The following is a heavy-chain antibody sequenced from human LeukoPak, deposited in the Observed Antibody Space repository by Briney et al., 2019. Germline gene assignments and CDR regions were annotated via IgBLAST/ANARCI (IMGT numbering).Heavy chain of an antibody. J-gene: IGHJ4*02. CDR3: ARQENYYDSSGYYYFDY. Sequence: GESLKISCKGSGYSFTSYWIGWVRQMPGKGLGWMGIIYPGDSDTGYSPSFQGQVTISADKSISTAYLQWSSLKASDTAMYYCARQENYYDSSGYYYFDYWGQGTLVTVSS. CDR2: IYPGDSDT. D-gene: IGHD3-22*01. CDR1: GYSFTSYW. V-gene: IGHV5-51*01.